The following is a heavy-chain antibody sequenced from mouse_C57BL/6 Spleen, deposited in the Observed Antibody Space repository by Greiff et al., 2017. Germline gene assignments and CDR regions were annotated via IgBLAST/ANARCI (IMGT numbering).Heavy chain of an antibody. J-gene: IGHJ4*01. V-gene: IGHV3-6*01. Sequence: DVQLQESGPGLVKPSPSLTLSCSVTGYSITSGYYWYWIRQFPGNKLECMGYISYDGSNNYNPSLKNRISITPDTSKNQFFLELNSVTTEDTATYYCARATTSRYYAMDYWGQGTSVTVSS. CDR2: ISYDGSN. CDR3: ARATTSRYYAMDY. D-gene: IGHD1-1*01. CDR1: GYSITSGYY.